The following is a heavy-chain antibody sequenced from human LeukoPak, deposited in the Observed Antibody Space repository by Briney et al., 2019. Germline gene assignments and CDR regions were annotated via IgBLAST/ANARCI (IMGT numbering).Heavy chain of an antibody. J-gene: IGHJ4*02. CDR1: GYTFTSYY. V-gene: IGHV1-46*03. CDR2: INPSGGST. Sequence: ASVKVSCKASGYTFTSYYMHWVRQAPGQGLEWMGIINPSGGSTSYAQKFQGRVTMTRDTSTSTVYMELSSLRSEDTAVYYCARVGDCSGGSCSARKASRWPPEDYWGQGTQVTVSS. D-gene: IGHD2-15*01. CDR3: ARVGDCSGGSCSARKASRWPPEDY.